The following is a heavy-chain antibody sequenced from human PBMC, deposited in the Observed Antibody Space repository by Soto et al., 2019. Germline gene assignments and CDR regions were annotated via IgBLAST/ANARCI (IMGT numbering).Heavy chain of an antibody. CDR2: ISGSGGST. V-gene: IGHV3-23*01. Sequence: EVQLLESGGGLVQPGGSLRLSCAASGFTFSSYAMSWVRQAPGRGLEWVSAISGSGGSTYYADSVKGRFTISRDNSKNTLYLQMNSLRAEDTAVYYCAKEGGIVVVVAAYFEPYWGQGTLVTVSS. CDR1: GFTFSSYA. CDR3: AKEGGIVVVVAAYFEPY. J-gene: IGHJ4*02. D-gene: IGHD2-15*01.